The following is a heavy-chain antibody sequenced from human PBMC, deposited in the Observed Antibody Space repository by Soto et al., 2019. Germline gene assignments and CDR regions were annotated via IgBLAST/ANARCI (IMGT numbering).Heavy chain of an antibody. CDR2: IIPIFGTA. D-gene: IGHD3-3*01. Sequence: ASVKVSCKASGGTFSSYAISWVRQAPGQGLEWMGGIIPIFGTANYAQKFQGRVTITADESTSTAYMELSSLRSEDTAVYYCARSQYYDFWSGYCFDYWGQGTLVTVSS. CDR1: GGTFSSYA. J-gene: IGHJ4*02. V-gene: IGHV1-69*13. CDR3: ARSQYYDFWSGYCFDY.